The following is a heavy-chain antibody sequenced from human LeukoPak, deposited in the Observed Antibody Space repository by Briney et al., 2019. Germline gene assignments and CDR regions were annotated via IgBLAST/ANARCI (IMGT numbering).Heavy chain of an antibody. CDR2: IIPIFGTA. CDR1: GGTFSSYA. Sequence: GASVKVSFKASGGTFSSYAISWVRQAPGQGLEWMGGIIPIFGTANYAQKFQGRVTITTDESTSTAYMEPSSLRSEDTAVYYCARGGDLVVVVPAAIRDDAFDIWGQGTMVTVSS. V-gene: IGHV1-69*05. J-gene: IGHJ3*02. CDR3: ARGGDLVVVVPAAIRDDAFDI. D-gene: IGHD2-2*02.